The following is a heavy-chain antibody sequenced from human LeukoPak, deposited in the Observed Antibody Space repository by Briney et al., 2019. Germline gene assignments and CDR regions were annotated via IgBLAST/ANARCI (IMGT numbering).Heavy chain of an antibody. CDR3: ARGTAMGDEKYFDY. Sequence: GGSLRLSCAASGFTFRSYAMHWVRQAPGKGLEWVAVISYDGSNKYNADSVKGRFTISRDNSKNTLYLQMNSLRTEDTAAYYCARGTAMGDEKYFDYWGQGTLVTVSS. CDR1: GFTFRSYA. D-gene: IGHD3-16*01. CDR2: ISYDGSNK. J-gene: IGHJ4*02. V-gene: IGHV3-30*04.